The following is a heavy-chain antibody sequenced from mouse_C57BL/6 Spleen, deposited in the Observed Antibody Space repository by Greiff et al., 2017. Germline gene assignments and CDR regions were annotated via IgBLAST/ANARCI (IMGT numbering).Heavy chain of an antibody. J-gene: IGHJ2*01. CDR2: ISSGSSTI. D-gene: IGHD2-2*01. CDR3: ARSPMVTTGYYFDY. CDR1: GFTFSDYG. Sequence: EVKLMESGGGLVKPGGSLKLSCAASGFTFSDYGMHWVRQAPEKGLEWVAYISSGSSTIYYADTVKGRFTISRDNAKNTLFLQMTSLRSEDTAMYYCARSPMVTTGYYFDYWGQGTTLTVSS. V-gene: IGHV5-17*01.